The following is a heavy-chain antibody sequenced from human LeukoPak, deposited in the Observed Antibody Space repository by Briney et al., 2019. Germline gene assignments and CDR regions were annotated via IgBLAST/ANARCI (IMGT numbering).Heavy chain of an antibody. CDR3: ARGDSSVGLHY. Sequence: SETLSLTCAVYGGSFSGCYWNWIRQPPAKGLDWIGEISHSGSTNYNPSLKSRVSISVDTSQNQFSLKLSSVTAADTAVYYCARGDSSVGLHYWGQGTLVTVSS. D-gene: IGHD1-26*01. CDR2: ISHSGST. CDR1: GGSFSGCY. V-gene: IGHV4-34*01. J-gene: IGHJ4*02.